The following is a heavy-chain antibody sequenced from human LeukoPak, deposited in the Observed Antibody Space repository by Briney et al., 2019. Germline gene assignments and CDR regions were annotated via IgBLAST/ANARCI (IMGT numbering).Heavy chain of an antibody. V-gene: IGHV4-39*01. CDR2: IDDGGST. Sequence: SEALSVTCTVPGGSISSGSSYGGWVRQPPGKGLEWMGSIDDGGSTYYNPSLKSRVTISVDTSKTLFSLKLSSATAADTAVYYCARLRHCSGGSCYLVFTSGWFDPWGQGTLVTVSS. CDR3: ARLRHCSGGSCYLVFTSGWFDP. D-gene: IGHD2-15*01. J-gene: IGHJ5*02. CDR1: GGSISSGSSY.